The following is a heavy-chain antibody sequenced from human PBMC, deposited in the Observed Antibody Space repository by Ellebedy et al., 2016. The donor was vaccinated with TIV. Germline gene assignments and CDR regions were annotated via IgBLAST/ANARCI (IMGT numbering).Heavy chain of an antibody. CDR1: GFSLSNARMG. J-gene: IGHJ3*01. CDR2: LYWNGDK. Sequence: SGPTLVKPTETLTLTCTVSGFSLSNARMGVSWIRQPPGKALEWLALLYWNGDKRSRPSLKNRLTITKATSENQVVLTMTNMDPVDTATYYCTHYYYGSGADAFDVWGQGTMVTVSS. CDR3: THYYYGSGADAFDV. V-gene: IGHV2-5*01. D-gene: IGHD3-10*01.